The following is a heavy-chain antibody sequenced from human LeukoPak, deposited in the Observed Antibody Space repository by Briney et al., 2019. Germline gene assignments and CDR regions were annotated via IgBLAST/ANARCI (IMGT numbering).Heavy chain of an antibody. CDR3: ARQLNPHKLPSLRVYYMDV. CDR2: ISSDGSNK. D-gene: IGHD2-15*01. J-gene: IGHJ6*03. V-gene: IGHV3-30*09. CDR1: KFTFNNYA. Sequence: GGSLRLSCAASKFTFNNYAMHWVRQAPGKGLEWVSIISSDGSNKYYADSVKGRFAISRDNSNNTLYLQMNSLRAEDTAVYYCARQLNPHKLPSLRVYYMDVWGKGTTVTISS.